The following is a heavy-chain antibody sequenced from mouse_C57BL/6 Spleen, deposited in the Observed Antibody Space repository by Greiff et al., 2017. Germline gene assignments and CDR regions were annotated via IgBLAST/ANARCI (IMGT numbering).Heavy chain of an antibody. CDR3: ARAYYGSSCFDY. CDR2: IYPGDGDT. CDR1: GYAFSSSW. J-gene: IGHJ2*01. Sequence: VQLQQSGPELVKPGASVKISCKASGYAFSSSWMNWVKQRPGKGLEWIGRIYPGDGDTNYNGKFKGKATLTADKSSSTAYMQLSSLTSEDSAVYFCARAYYGSSCFDYGGQGTTLTVSS. V-gene: IGHV1-82*01. D-gene: IGHD1-1*01.